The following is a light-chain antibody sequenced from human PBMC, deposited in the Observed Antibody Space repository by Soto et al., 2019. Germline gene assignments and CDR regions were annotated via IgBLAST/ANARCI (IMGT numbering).Light chain of an antibody. Sequence: DIQMTQSPSSLSASVGDRVTITCQASQDISNYLNWYQQKPGKAPKLLIYDASNLETGVPSRFSGSGSGTDFTFTISSLQPKDIATYYCQQYDNLPRVFGPGTKVDIK. V-gene: IGKV1-33*01. J-gene: IGKJ3*01. CDR2: DAS. CDR3: QQYDNLPRV. CDR1: QDISNY.